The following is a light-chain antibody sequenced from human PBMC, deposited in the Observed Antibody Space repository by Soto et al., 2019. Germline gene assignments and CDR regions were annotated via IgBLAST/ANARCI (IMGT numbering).Light chain of an antibody. Sequence: QSALTQPASVSGSPGQSITISCTGTSSDVGGYNYVSWYQQHPGKAPKLMIYEVSNRPSGVSNRFSGSKSGNTASLTVSGLQADDESDYYCAAHAGSNTWVFGGGTKLTVL. J-gene: IGLJ3*02. CDR1: SSDVGGYNY. V-gene: IGLV2-14*01. CDR2: EVS. CDR3: AAHAGSNTWV.